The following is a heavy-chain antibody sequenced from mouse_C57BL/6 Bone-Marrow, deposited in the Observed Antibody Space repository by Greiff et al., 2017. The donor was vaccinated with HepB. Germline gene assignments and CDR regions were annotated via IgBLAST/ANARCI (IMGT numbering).Heavy chain of an antibody. CDR3: ARDRGYYPFDY. D-gene: IGHD2-3*01. CDR2: ISYDGSN. CDR1: GYSITSGYY. J-gene: IGHJ2*01. V-gene: IGHV3-6*01. Sequence: EVKLMESGPGLVKPSQSLSLTCSVTGYSITSGYYWNWIRQFPGNKLEWMGYISYDGSNNYNPSLKNRISITRDTSKNQFFLKLNSVTTEDTATYYCARDRGYYPFDYWGQGTTLTVSS.